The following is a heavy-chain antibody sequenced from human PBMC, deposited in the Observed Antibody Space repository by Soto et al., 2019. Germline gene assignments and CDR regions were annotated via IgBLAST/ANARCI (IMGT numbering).Heavy chain of an antibody. V-gene: IGHV2-5*02. J-gene: IGHJ5*02. CDR2: IYWDDND. CDR1: GFSLTTTGLG. D-gene: IGHD1-26*01. Sequence: QITLKESGPTLVKRTQTLTLTCTFSGFSLTTTGLGVAWFRQPPGKALEWLALIYWDDNDRYSASLRSRLTITMDTSKDKVVLTLTDVDPADTATYSCVQSRSISPSWFHPWGQGTLVTVSS. CDR3: VQSRSISPSWFHP.